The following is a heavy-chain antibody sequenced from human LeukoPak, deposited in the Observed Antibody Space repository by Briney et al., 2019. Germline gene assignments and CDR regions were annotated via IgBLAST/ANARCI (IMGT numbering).Heavy chain of an antibody. Sequence: GGSLRLSCAASGFSFGSFAMSWVRQAPGKGLEWVSGIIGSGGTTFYADSVKGRFTISRDNSKNTLYLQMNSLRAEDTAIYYCAKANWVSNADAVWWGQGTQVTVSS. J-gene: IGHJ4*02. V-gene: IGHV3-23*01. CDR2: IIGSGGTT. CDR1: GFSFGSFA. CDR3: AKANWVSNADAVW. D-gene: IGHD1-1*01.